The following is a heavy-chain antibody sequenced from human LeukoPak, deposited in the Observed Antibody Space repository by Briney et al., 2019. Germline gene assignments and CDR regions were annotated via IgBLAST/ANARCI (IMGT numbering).Heavy chain of an antibody. Sequence: SETLSLTCAVSGYSISSAYYWGWIRQPPGQGLEWIGTIYHSGNTYYNPSLKSRVTISVDTSKNQFSLKVSSLTAADTAVYYCARQHPPPRISLVRGVEYWGQGTLVTVSS. CDR2: IYHSGNT. CDR1: GYSISSAYY. V-gene: IGHV4-38-2*01. CDR3: ARQHPPPRISLVRGVEY. D-gene: IGHD3-10*01. J-gene: IGHJ4*02.